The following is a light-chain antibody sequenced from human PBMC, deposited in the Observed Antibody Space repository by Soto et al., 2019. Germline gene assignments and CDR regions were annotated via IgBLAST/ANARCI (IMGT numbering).Light chain of an antibody. J-gene: IGKJ4*01. Sequence: DIQMTQSPSSLSASVGDRVTITCQASQDISNYLNWYHQKPGKAPKLLIYDASNLETGDPSRFSGSGSATDFTFTISSLEPEDIATYYGQQYDNLPLTFGGGTEVEIK. V-gene: IGKV1-33*01. CDR2: DAS. CDR1: QDISNY. CDR3: QQYDNLPLT.